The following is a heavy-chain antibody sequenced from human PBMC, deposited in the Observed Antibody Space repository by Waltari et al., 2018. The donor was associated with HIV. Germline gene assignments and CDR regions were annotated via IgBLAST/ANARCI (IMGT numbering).Heavy chain of an antibody. CDR2: VNGDASST. D-gene: IGHD3-3*01. CDR3: TRAVFWSGFFTDYFFDY. J-gene: IGHJ4*02. CDR1: RFNFSSYW. V-gene: IGHV3-74*01. Sequence: EVQLVESGGVLVQPGGSLRLSCAASRFNFSSYWTPCVRQVPGKGLVWVSRVNGDASSTDYADSVRGRFTISRDNAKNTLYLQMNSLRAEDTAVYYCTRAVFWSGFFTDYFFDYWGQGTPVTVSS.